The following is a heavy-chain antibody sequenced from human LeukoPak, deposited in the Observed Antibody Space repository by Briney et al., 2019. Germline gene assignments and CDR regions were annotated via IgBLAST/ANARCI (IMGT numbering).Heavy chain of an antibody. V-gene: IGHV1-69*01. CDR3: AREERELWPLAFDI. D-gene: IGHD2-21*01. CDR2: IIPIFGTA. CDR1: GGTFSSYA. Sequence: SVNVSFTASGGTFSSYAISWVRQAPGQGLEWMGGIIPIFGTANYAQKFQGRVTITADESTSTAYMELSSLRSEDTAVYYCAREERELWPLAFDIWGQGTMVTVSS. J-gene: IGHJ3*02.